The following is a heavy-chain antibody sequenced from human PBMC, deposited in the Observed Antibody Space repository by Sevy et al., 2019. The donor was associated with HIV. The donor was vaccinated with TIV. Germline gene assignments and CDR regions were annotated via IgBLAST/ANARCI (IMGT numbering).Heavy chain of an antibody. V-gene: IGHV3-23*01. CDR2: ISAGGIET. CDR3: ARAPDPSCRSTRCYYFDY. J-gene: IGHJ4*02. D-gene: IGHD2-2*01. CDR1: GFTFSSFA. Sequence: GGSLRLSCTASGFTFSSFAMMFFRQAPGKGLEWVSLISAGGIETYYTDSVKGRSTISRDNSKNTLYLQMNSLRAEDTAVYYCARAPDPSCRSTRCYYFDYWGQGTLVTVSS.